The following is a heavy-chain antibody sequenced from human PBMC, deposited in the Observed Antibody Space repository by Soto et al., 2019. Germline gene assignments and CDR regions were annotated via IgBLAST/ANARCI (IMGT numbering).Heavy chain of an antibody. J-gene: IGHJ4*02. V-gene: IGHV3-30*18. CDR3: AKDRQLLLYYFDY. Sequence: GGSLRLSCAASGFTFSSYGMHWVRQAPGKGLEWVAVISYDGSNKYYADSVKGRFTISRDNSKNTLYLQMNSLRAEDTAVYYCAKDRQLLLYYFDYWGQGTLVTVS. D-gene: IGHD2-15*01. CDR1: GFTFSSYG. CDR2: ISYDGSNK.